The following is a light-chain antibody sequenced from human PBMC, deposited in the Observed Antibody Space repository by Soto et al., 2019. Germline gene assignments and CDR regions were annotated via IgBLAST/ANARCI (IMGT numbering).Light chain of an antibody. CDR1: QNLDIGC. Sequence: LVWAQSRGTLSLSPGERGIFCCRARQNLDIGCFAWYQQQPAQAPRLLISDAANSATGIPARFSGSGAATDVTLTISSLQPEDYAVYYCHQPQYCPPITFGQRTRPEIK. CDR2: DAA. CDR3: HQPQYCPPIT. J-gene: IGKJ5*01. V-gene: IGKV3-11*01.